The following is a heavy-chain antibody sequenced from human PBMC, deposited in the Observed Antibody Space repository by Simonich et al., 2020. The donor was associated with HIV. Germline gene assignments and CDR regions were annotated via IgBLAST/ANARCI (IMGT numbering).Heavy chain of an antibody. CDR2: INHSGST. D-gene: IGHD1-1*01. CDR1: GGSFSGYY. Sequence: QVQLQQWGAGLLKPSETLSLTCAVYGGSFSGYYWSWIRQHPGKGLEWIGEINHSGSTNYNPSLKGRVTISVDTSKNQFSLKLNSVTAADTAVYYCARETKGGTSPLAFDAFDIWGQGTMVTVSS. J-gene: IGHJ3*02. V-gene: IGHV4-34*01. CDR3: ARETKGGTSPLAFDAFDI.